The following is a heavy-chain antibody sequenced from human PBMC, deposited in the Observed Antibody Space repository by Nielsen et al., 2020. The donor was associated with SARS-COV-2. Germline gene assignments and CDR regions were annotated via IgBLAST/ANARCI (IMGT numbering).Heavy chain of an antibody. J-gene: IGHJ6*02. V-gene: IGHV3-15*01. D-gene: IGHD5-12*01. CDR1: GFIFDGFW. CDR3: TTSEYSGSYYYYSGLDV. CDR2: IQSKSDGETT. Sequence: GESLKISCTASGFIFDGFWMSWVRQAPGKGLEWVGRIQSKSDGETTDYAAPVKGRFIISRDDSKNTLFLQMTSLKTEDTAVYYCTTSEYSGSYYYYSGLDVWGRGTTVTVSS.